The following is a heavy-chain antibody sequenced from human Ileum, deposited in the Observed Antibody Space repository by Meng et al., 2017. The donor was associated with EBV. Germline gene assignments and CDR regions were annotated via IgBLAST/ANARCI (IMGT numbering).Heavy chain of an antibody. D-gene: IGHD6-19*01. J-gene: IGHJ4*02. V-gene: IGHV4-39*01. Sequence: QHLQQSGPGPGKPSGTRSLTWTVSGSSNDRSSSNWGWIRQSPGKGLEWMGNIYYSGTTYYNPSLKSRVTISVDTSKNQFSLKLSSVTAADTAVYYCARGYSSGWYYFDYWGQGTLVTVSS. CDR2: IYYSGTT. CDR1: GSSNDRSSSN. CDR3: ARGYSSGWYYFDY.